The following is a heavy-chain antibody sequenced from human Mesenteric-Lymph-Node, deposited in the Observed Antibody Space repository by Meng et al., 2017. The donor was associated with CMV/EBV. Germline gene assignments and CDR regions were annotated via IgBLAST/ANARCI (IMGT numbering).Heavy chain of an antibody. CDR1: GYTFTGYY. D-gene: IGHD1-26*01. V-gene: IGHV1-46*01. CDR3: ARETIKWEPRFDP. Sequence: ASVKVSCKASGYTFTGYYMHWVRQAPGQGLEWMGIINPSGGSTSYAQKFQGRVTMTRDTSTSTVYMELSSLRSEDTAVYYCARETIKWEPRFDPWGQGTLVTVSS. CDR2: INPSGGST. J-gene: IGHJ5*02.